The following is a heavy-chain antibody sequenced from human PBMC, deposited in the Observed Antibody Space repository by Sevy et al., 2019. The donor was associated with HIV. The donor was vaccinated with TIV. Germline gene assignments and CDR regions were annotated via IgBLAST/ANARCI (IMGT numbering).Heavy chain of an antibody. D-gene: IGHD7-27*01. CDR2: IYYSGSP. V-gene: IGHV4-59*01. CDR3: ARHSPNWVDAFDI. J-gene: IGHJ3*02. CDR1: GGSISSYH. Sequence: SETLSLTCTVSGGSISSYHWSWIRQPPGKGLEWIGYIYYSGSPNYNPSLKSRVTISVDTSKNQFSLRLSSVTAADTAVYYCARHSPNWVDAFDIWGQGTVVTVSS.